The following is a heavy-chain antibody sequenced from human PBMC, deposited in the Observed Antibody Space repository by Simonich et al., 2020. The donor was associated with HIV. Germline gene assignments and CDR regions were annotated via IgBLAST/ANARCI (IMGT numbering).Heavy chain of an antibody. V-gene: IGHV4-34*01. Sequence: QVQLQQWGAGLLKPSETLSLTCAGYGGSFSGYYWSWIRHPPGKGLEWIGEINHSGSTNYNPSLKSRVTISVDTSKNQFSLKLSSVTAADTAVYYCARRHPTTVTTPYFDYWGQGTLVTVSS. J-gene: IGHJ4*02. CDR2: INHSGST. CDR3: ARRHPTTVTTPYFDY. CDR1: GGSFSGYY. D-gene: IGHD4-17*01.